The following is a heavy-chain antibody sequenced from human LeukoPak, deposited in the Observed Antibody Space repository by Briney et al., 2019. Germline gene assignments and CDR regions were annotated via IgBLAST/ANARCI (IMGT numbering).Heavy chain of an antibody. V-gene: IGHV3-23*01. J-gene: IGHJ6*03. CDR3: AAGIGSYYYYMDV. CDR2: ISGSGGGT. D-gene: IGHD3-3*01. CDR1: GFTFSSYA. Sequence: PGGSLRLSCAASGFTFSSYAMSWVRQAPGKGLEWVSAISGSGGGTYYADSVKGRFTISRDNSKNTLYLQMNSLRAEDTAVYYCAAGIGSYYYYMDVWGKGTTVTVSS.